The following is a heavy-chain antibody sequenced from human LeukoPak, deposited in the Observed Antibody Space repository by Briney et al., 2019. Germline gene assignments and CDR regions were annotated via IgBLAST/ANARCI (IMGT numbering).Heavy chain of an antibody. CDR1: GFTFSNYA. CDR2: ISGSGGST. J-gene: IGHJ4*02. V-gene: IGHV3-23*01. Sequence: GGSLRLSCAASGFTFSNYATSWVRQAPGKGLEWVSGISGSGGSTYYADSVKGRFTISRDNSKNTLYLQMNSLTDEDTAVYYCAKKWGVGTTTLDYFDYWGQGTLVTVS. D-gene: IGHD1-26*01. CDR3: AKKWGVGTTTLDYFDY.